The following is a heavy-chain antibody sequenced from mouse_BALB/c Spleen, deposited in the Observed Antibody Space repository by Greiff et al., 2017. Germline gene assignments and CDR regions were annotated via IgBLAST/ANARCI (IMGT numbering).Heavy chain of an antibody. CDR3: ARGIITTVVERFAD. CDR2: IYPYNGGT. J-gene: IGHJ3*01. CDR1: GYTFTDYN. V-gene: IGHV1S29*02. Sequence: VQLQQSGPELVKPGASVKISCKASGYTFTDYNMHWVKQSHGKSLEWIGYIYPYNGGTGYNQKFKSKATLTVDNSSSTAYMELRSLTSEDSAVYYCARGIITTVVERFADWGQGTLVTVSA. D-gene: IGHD1-1*01.